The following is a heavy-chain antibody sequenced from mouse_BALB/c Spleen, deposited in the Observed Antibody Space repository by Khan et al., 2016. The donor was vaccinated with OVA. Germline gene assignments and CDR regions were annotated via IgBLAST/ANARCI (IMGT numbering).Heavy chain of an antibody. V-gene: IGHV2-9*02. J-gene: IGHJ2*01. Sequence: QVQLKESGPGLVAPSQSLSITCTVSGFSLTSYGVHWVRQPPGKGLEWLGVIWAGGSTNYNSALMSRLRISKDNSKSQVFLNLNRLQTDDTAMYYCARLEDIWGQGTTLTVSA. CDR1: GFSLTSYG. D-gene: IGHD1-3*01. CDR3: ARLEDI. CDR2: IWAGGST.